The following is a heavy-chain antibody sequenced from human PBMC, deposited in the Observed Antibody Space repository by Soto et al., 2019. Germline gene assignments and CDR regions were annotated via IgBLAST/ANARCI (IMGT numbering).Heavy chain of an antibody. D-gene: IGHD6-13*01. J-gene: IGHJ6*02. CDR3: AKDFSAHSSSCYFYYYYYGMDV. CDR2: ISGSGGST. Sequence: PGGSLRLSCAASGFTFSSYAMSWVRQAPGKGLEWVSAISGSGGSTYYADSVKGRFTISRDNSKNTLYLQMDSLSPDDTAVYYCAKDFSAHSSSCYFYYYYYGMDVWGQGTTVTVSS. V-gene: IGHV3-23*01. CDR1: GFTFSSYA.